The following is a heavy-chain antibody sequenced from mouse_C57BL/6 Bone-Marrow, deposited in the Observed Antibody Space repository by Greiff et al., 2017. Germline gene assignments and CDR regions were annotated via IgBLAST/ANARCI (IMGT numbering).Heavy chain of an antibody. CDR2: IWSGGST. V-gene: IGHV2-2*01. CDR1: GFSLTSYG. CDR3: ARGGYLYFDV. J-gene: IGHJ1*03. Sequence: VKLVESGPGLVQPSQCLSISCTVSGFSLTSYGVHWVRQSPGTGLEWLGGIWSGGSTDYTAAFISRLSISKDNSNSQVFFKMNSLQADDTALYYCARGGYLYFDVWGTGTTVTVS.